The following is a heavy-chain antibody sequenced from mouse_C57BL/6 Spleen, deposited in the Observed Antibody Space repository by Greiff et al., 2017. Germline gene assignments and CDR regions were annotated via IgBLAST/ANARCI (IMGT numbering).Heavy chain of an antibody. J-gene: IGHJ4*01. V-gene: IGHV1-81*01. D-gene: IGHD2-4*01. CDR3: ARGGDYDGRDYYAMDY. CDR2: IYPRSGNT. CDR1: GYTFTSYG. Sequence: QVQLQQSGAELARPGASVKLSCKASGYTFTSYGISWVKQRTGQGLEWIGEIYPRSGNTYYNETFKGKATLTADKSSSTAYMELRSLTSEDSAVYFCARGGDYDGRDYYAMDYWGQGTSVTVSS.